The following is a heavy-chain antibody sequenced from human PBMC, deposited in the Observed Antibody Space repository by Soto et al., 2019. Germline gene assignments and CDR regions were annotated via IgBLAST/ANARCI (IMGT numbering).Heavy chain of an antibody. CDR1: GFTFTNYA. Sequence: EVQLLESGGTLVQPGGSLRLSCAASGFTFTNYAMSWVRQAPGKGLEWVSAISGGGGTTYYADSVKGRFTISRDNSRTTVYLQMNSLRPDDTAVYSCATWHLQEHAYDIWGQGTMVTVSS. CDR3: ATWHLQEHAYDI. J-gene: IGHJ3*02. V-gene: IGHV3-23*01. CDR2: ISGGGGTT. D-gene: IGHD1-26*01.